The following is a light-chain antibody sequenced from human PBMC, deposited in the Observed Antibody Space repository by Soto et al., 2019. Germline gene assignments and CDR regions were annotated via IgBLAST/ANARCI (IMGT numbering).Light chain of an antibody. V-gene: IGKV3-15*01. Sequence: EIVMTQSPAPLSVSPGERATLSCRASQSVSSNLAWYQQKPGQAPRLLIYGASTRATGIPARFSGSGSGTEFTLTLSSLQSEDFAVYYCQQYNNWPPYTFGQGTKLEIK. CDR3: QQYNNWPPYT. J-gene: IGKJ2*01. CDR1: QSVSSN. CDR2: GAS.